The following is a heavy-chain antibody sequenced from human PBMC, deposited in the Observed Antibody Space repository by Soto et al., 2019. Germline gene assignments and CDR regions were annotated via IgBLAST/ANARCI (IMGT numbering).Heavy chain of an antibody. D-gene: IGHD2-2*01. CDR2: FDPEDGET. CDR1: GYTLTELS. CDR3: ATDWLRRVDDEYQLLNY. J-gene: IGHJ4*02. Sequence: ASVKVSCKVSGYTLTELSMHWVRQAPGKGLEWMGGFDPEDGETIYAQKFQGRVTMTEDTSTDTAYMELSSLRSEDTAVYYCATDWLRRVDDEYQLLNYWGQGTLVTVSS. V-gene: IGHV1-24*01.